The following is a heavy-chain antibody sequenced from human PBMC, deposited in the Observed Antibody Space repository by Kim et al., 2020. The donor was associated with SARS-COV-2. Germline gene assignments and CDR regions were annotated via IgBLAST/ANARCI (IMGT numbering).Heavy chain of an antibody. D-gene: IGHD5-12*01. CDR2: ISYDGSNK. J-gene: IGHJ3*02. Sequence: GGSLRLSCAASGFTFSSYAMHWVRQAPGKGLEWVAVISYDGSNKYYADSVKGRFTISRDNSKNTLYLQMNSLRAEDTAVYYCARDICSVPEDGYNWGNAFDIWGQGRMVTVSS. CDR1: GFTFSSYA. V-gene: IGHV3-30*04. CDR3: ARDICSVPEDGYNWGNAFDI.